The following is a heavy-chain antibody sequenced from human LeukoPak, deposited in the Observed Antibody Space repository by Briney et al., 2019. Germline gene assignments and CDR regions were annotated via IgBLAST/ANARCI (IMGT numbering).Heavy chain of an antibody. J-gene: IGHJ3*02. Sequence: RSETLSLTCTVSGGSISSSSYYWGWIRQPPGKGLEWIGSIYYSGSTYYNPSLKSRVTISVDTSKNQFSLKLSSVTAADTAVYYCARLGGYDQAFDIWGQGTMVTVSS. CDR1: GGSISSSSYY. V-gene: IGHV4-39*01. D-gene: IGHD5-12*01. CDR2: IYYSGST. CDR3: ARLGGYDQAFDI.